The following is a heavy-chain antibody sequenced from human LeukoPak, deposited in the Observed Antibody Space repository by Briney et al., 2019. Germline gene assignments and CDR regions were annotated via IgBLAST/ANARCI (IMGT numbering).Heavy chain of an antibody. J-gene: IGHJ4*02. Sequence: ASVKVSCKAFGYTFTSNYMHWVRQAPGQGLEWMGWINPNSGGTNYAQKFQGRVTMTRDTSISTAYMELSRLRSDDTAVYYCARARFRTGYSSSWYVYWGQGTLVTVSS. CDR1: GYTFTSNY. CDR2: INPNSGGT. D-gene: IGHD6-13*01. V-gene: IGHV1-2*02. CDR3: ARARFRTGYSSSWYVY.